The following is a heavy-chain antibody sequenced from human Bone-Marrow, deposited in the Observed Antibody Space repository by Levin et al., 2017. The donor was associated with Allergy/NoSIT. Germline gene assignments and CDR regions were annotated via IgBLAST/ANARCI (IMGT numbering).Heavy chain of an antibody. Sequence: GESLKISCAASGVTFSGYWMHWVHQAPGKGLMWVSRINSDGSSTNYADSVKGRFTISRDNAKNTLYLQMNSLRADDTAVYYCARAPFGGFDYWGQGTLVTVSS. CDR2: INSDGSST. D-gene: IGHD4-23*01. CDR1: GVTFSGYW. J-gene: IGHJ4*02. V-gene: IGHV3-74*01. CDR3: ARAPFGGFDY.